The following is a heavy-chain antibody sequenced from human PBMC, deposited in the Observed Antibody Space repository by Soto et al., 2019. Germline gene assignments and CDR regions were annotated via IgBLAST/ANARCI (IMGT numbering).Heavy chain of an antibody. CDR1: GYTFTTYG. J-gene: IGHJ6*02. CDR3: ARDNRKELWVEGLNAMDV. CDR2: ISGYNGQT. D-gene: IGHD2-21*01. Sequence: ASVKVSCTASGYTFTTYGISWVRLAPGQGLEWLGWISGYNGQTNYAPRFRDRVTLTTDTSTSTTNMELRSLRSDDTAIYFCARDNRKELWVEGLNAMDVWGQGTTVTVSS. V-gene: IGHV1-18*01.